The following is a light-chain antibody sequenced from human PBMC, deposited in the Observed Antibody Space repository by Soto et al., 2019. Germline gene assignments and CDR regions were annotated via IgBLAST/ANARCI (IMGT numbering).Light chain of an antibody. CDR2: GAS. Sequence: EIVLTQSPDTLSLSPGERATLSCRASQSVSSSYLAWYQQKLGQAPRLLIFGASSRATGIPDRFIGSASGTDFTLTISRLEPEDFAVYYCQQYGGSPYTFGEGTNLEIK. CDR3: QQYGGSPYT. CDR1: QSVSSSY. J-gene: IGKJ2*01. V-gene: IGKV3-20*01.